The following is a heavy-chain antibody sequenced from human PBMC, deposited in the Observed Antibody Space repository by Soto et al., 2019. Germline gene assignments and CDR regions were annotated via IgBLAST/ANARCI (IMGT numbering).Heavy chain of an antibody. Sequence: QVQLVQSGAEVKKPGSSVKVSCKASGGTFSSYAISWVQQAPGQGLEWMGGIIPIFGTANYAQKFQGRVTITADESTSTAYMELSSLRSEDTAVYYCARGIGTVHYYYYGMDVWGQGTTVTVSS. V-gene: IGHV1-69*01. J-gene: IGHJ6*02. CDR3: ARGIGTVHYYYYGMDV. CDR1: GGTFSSYA. D-gene: IGHD2-15*01. CDR2: IIPIFGTA.